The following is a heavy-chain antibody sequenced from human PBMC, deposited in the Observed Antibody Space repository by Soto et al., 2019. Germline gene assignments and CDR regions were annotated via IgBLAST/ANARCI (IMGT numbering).Heavy chain of an antibody. Sequence: SETLSLTCTVSGGSISSSSYYWGWIRQPPGKGLEWIGSIYFSGSTYYNPSLKIRVTISLDTSKNQFSLKLSSVTAADTAVYYCASSKRVATTFDYWGQGTLVTVSS. J-gene: IGHJ4*02. CDR1: GGSISSSSYY. CDR3: ASSKRVATTFDY. V-gene: IGHV4-39*01. CDR2: IYFSGST. D-gene: IGHD5-12*01.